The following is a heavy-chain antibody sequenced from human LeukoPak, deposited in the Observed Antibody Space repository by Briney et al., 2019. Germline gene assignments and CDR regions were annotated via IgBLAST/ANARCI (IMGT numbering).Heavy chain of an antibody. CDR1: GFTFSSYA. J-gene: IGHJ3*02. CDR3: ARVRAGRFLDAFDI. Sequence: GGSLRLSCAASGFTFSSYAMHWVRQAPGKGLEWVAVISYDGSNKYHADSVKGRFTISRDNSKNTLYLQMNSLRAADTAVFYCARVRAGRFLDAFDIWGQGTMVTVSS. V-gene: IGHV3-30-3*01. D-gene: IGHD3-3*01. CDR2: ISYDGSNK.